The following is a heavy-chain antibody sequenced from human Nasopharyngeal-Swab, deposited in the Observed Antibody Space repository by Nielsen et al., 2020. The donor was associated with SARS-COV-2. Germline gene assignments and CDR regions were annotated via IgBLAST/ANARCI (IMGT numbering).Heavy chain of an antibody. V-gene: IGHV4-59*01. Sequence: IRQPPGKGLEWIGYIYYSGSTNYNPSLKSRVTISVDTSKNQFSLKLSSVTAADTAVYYCARATWSGYSLGWFDPWGQGTLVTVSS. CDR3: ARATWSGYSLGWFDP. J-gene: IGHJ5*02. CDR2: IYYSGST. D-gene: IGHD3-3*01.